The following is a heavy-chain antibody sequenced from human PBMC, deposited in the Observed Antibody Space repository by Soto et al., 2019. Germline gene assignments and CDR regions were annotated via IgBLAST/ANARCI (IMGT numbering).Heavy chain of an antibody. D-gene: IGHD4-17*01. CDR3: ARKDYGDGGYFDY. J-gene: IGHJ4*02. V-gene: IGHV4-4*02. CDR2: IYHSGST. Sequence: QVQLQESGPGLVKPSGTLSLTCAVSGGSISSSSWWNWVRQPPGKGLEWIGEIYHSGSTNYNSSLKSRVTISVDKSKYQFSLKLSSVTAADTAVYYCARKDYGDGGYFDYWGQGTLVTVSS. CDR1: GGSISSSSW.